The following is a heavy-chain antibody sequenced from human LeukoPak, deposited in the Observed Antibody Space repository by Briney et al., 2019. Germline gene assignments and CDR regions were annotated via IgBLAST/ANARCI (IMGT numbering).Heavy chain of an antibody. CDR1: GFTFSNYV. CDR2: ISSSTIYI. J-gene: IGHJ4*02. CDR3: VRTQPTHDSKGQIFDY. Sequence: GGSLRLSCSASGFTFSNYVMHWVRQAPGKGLEWVSFISSSTIYIYFADSLKGRFTISRDNAKNSLYLQMDSLRVEDTAVYYCVRTQPTHDSKGQIFDYWGQGTLVTVSS. V-gene: IGHV3-21*01. D-gene: IGHD3-22*01.